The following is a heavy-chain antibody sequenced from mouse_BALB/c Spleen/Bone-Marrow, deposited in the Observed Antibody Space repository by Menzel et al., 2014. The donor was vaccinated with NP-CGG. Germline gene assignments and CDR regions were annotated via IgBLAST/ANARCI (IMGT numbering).Heavy chain of an antibody. D-gene: IGHD2-1*01. CDR2: INGNGGST. J-gene: IGHJ2*01. Sequence: EVKVVESGGGLVQPGGSLKLSCAASGFTFXNYGMSWVRQTPDKRLELVATINGNGGSTYYPDSVKGRFTISRDTAKNTLYLQMSSLKSEETAMYYCVRGNYGNYVDYFDFWGQGTTLTVSS. CDR3: VRGNYGNYVDYFDF. CDR1: GFTFXNYG. V-gene: IGHV5-6-3*01.